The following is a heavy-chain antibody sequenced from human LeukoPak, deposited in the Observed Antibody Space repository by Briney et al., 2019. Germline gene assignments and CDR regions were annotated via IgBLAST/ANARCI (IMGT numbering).Heavy chain of an antibody. J-gene: IGHJ4*02. CDR3: VRDVDYAFDY. CDR1: GFTFSSYV. V-gene: IGHV3-48*03. Sequence: PGGSLRLSCAASGFTFSSYVLHWVRQAPGKGMEWLSNVRTRGDPTSYADSVRGRFTISRDNAKKSLFLQINSLRVEDTAVYFCVRDVDYAFDYWGQGVLVIVSS. CDR2: VRTRGDPT. D-gene: IGHD4-17*01.